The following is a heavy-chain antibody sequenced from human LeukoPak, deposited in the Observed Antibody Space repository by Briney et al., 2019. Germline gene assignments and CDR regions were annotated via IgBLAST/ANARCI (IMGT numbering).Heavy chain of an antibody. D-gene: IGHD5-18*01. CDR3: TTPGDTAMPNFDY. J-gene: IGHJ4*02. V-gene: IGHV3-73*01. CDR2: IRSKTNSYAT. CDR1: GFTFSGSA. Sequence: GGSLKLSCAASGFTFSGSAMHWVRQASGKGLEWVGRIRSKTNSYATVYAASVKGRFTISRDDSKNTAYLQMNSLKTEDTAVYYCTTPGDTAMPNFDYWGQGALVTVSS.